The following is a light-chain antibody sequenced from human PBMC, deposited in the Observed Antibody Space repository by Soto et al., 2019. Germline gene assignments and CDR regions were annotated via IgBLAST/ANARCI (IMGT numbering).Light chain of an antibody. Sequence: DIQMTQSPSTLSASVGDRFSVTCRASQSISYRLAWYQQKAGKAPKVLIYDVSSLESGVPSRFSGSGSGTEFTLTISSLRPEDFATYYCQQVESYPSTFGGGTKVDIK. CDR3: QQVESYPST. CDR1: QSISYR. J-gene: IGKJ4*01. V-gene: IGKV1-5*01. CDR2: DVS.